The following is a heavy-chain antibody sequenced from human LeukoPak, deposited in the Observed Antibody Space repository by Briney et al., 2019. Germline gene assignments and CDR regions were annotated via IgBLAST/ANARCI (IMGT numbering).Heavy chain of an antibody. CDR3: GRGDLRYFDWLPIDY. V-gene: IGHV1-2*02. J-gene: IGHJ4*02. Sequence: GASVKVSCKASGYTFTGYYMHWVRQAPGQGLEWMGWINPNSGGTNYAQKFQGRVTMTRDTSISTAYMELSRLRSDDTAVYYCGRGDLRYFDWLPIDYWGQGALVTVSS. D-gene: IGHD3-9*01. CDR1: GYTFTGYY. CDR2: INPNSGGT.